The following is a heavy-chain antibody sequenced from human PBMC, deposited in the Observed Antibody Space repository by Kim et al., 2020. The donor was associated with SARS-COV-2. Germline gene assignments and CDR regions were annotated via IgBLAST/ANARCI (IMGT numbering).Heavy chain of an antibody. CDR1: GGSISSYY. CDR2: IYYSGST. Sequence: SETLSLTCTVSGGSISSYYWSWIRQPPGKGLEWIGYIYYSGSTNYNPSLKSRVTISVDTSKNQFSLKLSSVTAADTAVYYCARLYNGNDPGGIDYWGQGTLVTVSS. V-gene: IGHV4-59*13. D-gene: IGHD1-20*01. CDR3: ARLYNGNDPGGIDY. J-gene: IGHJ4*02.